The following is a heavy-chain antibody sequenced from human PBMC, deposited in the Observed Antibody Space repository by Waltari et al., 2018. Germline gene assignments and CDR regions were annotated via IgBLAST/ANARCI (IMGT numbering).Heavy chain of an antibody. CDR1: GYSMRSGYY. Sequence: QVQLQESGPGLAKSSETLSLTCDVSGYSMRSGYYWGWIRQPPRKGLECIASIYQSGSSYYNPSLRSRVTISVDTSRNQFSLEMTSVTATDTATYYCVAAKEYYYDGSGDDAFETWGQGTLVTVSS. CDR3: VAAKEYYYDGSGDDAFET. D-gene: IGHD3-22*01. V-gene: IGHV4-38-2*01. J-gene: IGHJ3*02. CDR2: IYQSGSS.